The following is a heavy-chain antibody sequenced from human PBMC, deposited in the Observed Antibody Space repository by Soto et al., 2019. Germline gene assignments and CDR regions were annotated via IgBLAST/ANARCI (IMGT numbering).Heavy chain of an antibody. CDR1: GFTFSDYS. D-gene: IGHD6-19*01. CDR2: ISSSSSYI. J-gene: IGHJ3*02. V-gene: IGHV3-21*01. Sequence: EVQLVESGGGLVKPGGSLRLSCAASGFTFSDYSMNWVRQAPGKGLEWVSFISSSSSYIYYADSMKGRFTISRDNAKNSLSLQMNSLRAEDTALYYCARVADNAFDIWGQGTMVTVSS. CDR3: ARVADNAFDI.